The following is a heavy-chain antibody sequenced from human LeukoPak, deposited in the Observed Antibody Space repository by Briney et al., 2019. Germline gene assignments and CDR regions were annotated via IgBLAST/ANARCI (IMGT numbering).Heavy chain of an antibody. D-gene: IGHD2-2*01. CDR2: IYYSGST. CDR1: GVSISSGGYY. CDR3: ARRSSSTRPDFDY. Sequence: SETLSLTCTVSGVSISSGGYYWSWIRQHPGKGLEWIGYIYYSGSTCYNPSLKSRVTISVDTSKNQFSLKLSSVTAADTAVYYCARRSSSTRPDFDYWGQGTLVTVSS. J-gene: IGHJ4*02. V-gene: IGHV4-31*03.